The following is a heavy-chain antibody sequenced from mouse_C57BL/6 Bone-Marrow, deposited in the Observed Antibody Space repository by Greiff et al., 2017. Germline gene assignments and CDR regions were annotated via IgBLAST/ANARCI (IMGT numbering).Heavy chain of an antibody. J-gene: IGHJ4*01. V-gene: IGHV3-6*01. CDR1: GYSITSGYY. D-gene: IGHD2-2*01. CDR3: ARERGYGYDEKDAMDY. CDR2: ISYDGSN. Sequence: EVQLQESGPGLVKPSQSLSLTCSVTGYSITSGYYWNWIRQFPGNKLEWMGYISYDGSNNYNPTLKNRISITRDTSKNQFVLKLNSVTTEDTATYYCARERGYGYDEKDAMDYWGQGTSVTVSS.